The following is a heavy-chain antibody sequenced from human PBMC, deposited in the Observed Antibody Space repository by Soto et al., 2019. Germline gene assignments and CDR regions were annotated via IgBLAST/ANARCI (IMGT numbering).Heavy chain of an antibody. CDR2: IYYSGST. CDR1: GGSISSSSYY. Sequence: SETLSLTCTVSGGSISSSSYYWGWIRQPPGKGLEWIGSIYYSGSTYYNPSLKSRVTISVDTSKNQFSLKLSSVTAADTAVYYCVGVSPYYYYGMDVWGQGTTVTVSS. D-gene: IGHD3-10*01. J-gene: IGHJ6*02. V-gene: IGHV4-39*01. CDR3: VGVSPYYYYGMDV.